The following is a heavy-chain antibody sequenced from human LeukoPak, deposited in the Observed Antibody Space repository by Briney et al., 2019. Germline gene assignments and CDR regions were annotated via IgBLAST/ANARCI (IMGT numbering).Heavy chain of an antibody. CDR1: GLTVSANH. J-gene: IGHJ5*02. CDR3: AEVPHCNLQDSSCYYYH. Sequence: GGSLRLSCVASGLTVSANHMSWVRQAPGKGLEWVSVIYSGGSTYYADSVKGRFTISSANSEKTPYLQMDSLSAEDTAGSSFAEVPHCNLQDSSCYYYHWGQGTLVTVSS. D-gene: IGHD3-22*01. CDR2: IYSGGST. V-gene: IGHV3-53*01.